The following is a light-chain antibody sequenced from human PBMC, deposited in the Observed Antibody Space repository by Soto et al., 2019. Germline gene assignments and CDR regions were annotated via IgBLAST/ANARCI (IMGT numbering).Light chain of an antibody. Sequence: IQMTQSPSSLSASVGDRVTITCRASQSISSYLNWYQQKPGKAPKLLIYAASSLQSGVPSRFSGSGSGTDFTLTISSLQPEDFATYYCQQSYSTPRITLGQGTKVDI. CDR2: AAS. CDR3: QQSYSTPRIT. V-gene: IGKV1-39*01. J-gene: IGKJ1*01. CDR1: QSISSY.